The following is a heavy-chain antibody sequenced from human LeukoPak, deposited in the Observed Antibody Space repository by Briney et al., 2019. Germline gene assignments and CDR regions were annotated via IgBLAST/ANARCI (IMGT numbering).Heavy chain of an antibody. Sequence: GGSLRLSCAACGFTFSSYDMYWVRQSTGEGLEWVSAINIAGDTYYAASVKGRFTISRENAKNSLSLQMNSLRAGDTAVYYCARGVPFGEKGIDVWGKGTTVTVSS. CDR2: INIAGDT. J-gene: IGHJ6*04. CDR1: GFTFSSYD. CDR3: ARGVPFGEKGIDV. D-gene: IGHD3-10*01. V-gene: IGHV3-13*01.